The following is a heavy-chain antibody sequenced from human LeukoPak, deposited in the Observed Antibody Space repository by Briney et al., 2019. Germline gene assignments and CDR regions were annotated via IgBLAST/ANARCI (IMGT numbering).Heavy chain of an antibody. CDR1: GFTFSGYA. CDR2: ISGSGGST. Sequence: GGSLRLSCAASGFTFSGYAMSWVRQAPGKGLEWVSAISGSGGSTYYADSVKGRFTISRDNSKNTLYLQMNSLRAEDTAVYYCAKDPAYSTVTLFDYWGQGTLVTVSS. CDR3: AKDPAYSTVTLFDY. D-gene: IGHD4-17*01. J-gene: IGHJ4*02. V-gene: IGHV3-23*01.